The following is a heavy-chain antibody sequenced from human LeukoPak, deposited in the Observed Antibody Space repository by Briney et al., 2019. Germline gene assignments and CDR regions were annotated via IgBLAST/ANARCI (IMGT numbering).Heavy chain of an antibody. J-gene: IGHJ4*02. Sequence: PSETQSLTCTVSGGSISSYYWSWIRQPPGKGLEWIGYIYYSGSTNYNPSLKSRVTISVDTSKNQFSLKLSSVTAADTAVYYCARGGGYDYWGQGTLVTVSS. CDR3: ARGGGYDY. V-gene: IGHV4-59*01. D-gene: IGHD3-16*01. CDR1: GGSISSYY. CDR2: IYYSGST.